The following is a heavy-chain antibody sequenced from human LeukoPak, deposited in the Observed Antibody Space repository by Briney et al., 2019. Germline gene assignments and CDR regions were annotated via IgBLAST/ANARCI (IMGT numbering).Heavy chain of an antibody. CDR2: INTYNGHI. CDR3: ARGDDAFDF. Sequence: ASGKVSCKASGYTFSNYGIIWVRQAPGQGLEWLGWINTYNGHINYIENLQDRVTVTTDTSTSTVYMGLRSLRSDDTALYYCARGDDAFDFWGQGTMVTVSS. J-gene: IGHJ3*01. CDR1: GYTFSNYG. V-gene: IGHV1-18*01.